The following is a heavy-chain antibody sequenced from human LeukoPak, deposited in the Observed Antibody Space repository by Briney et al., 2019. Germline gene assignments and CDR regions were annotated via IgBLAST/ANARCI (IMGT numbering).Heavy chain of an antibody. CDR2: ISYDGSNK. V-gene: IGHV3-30*18. CDR1: GFTFSSYG. D-gene: IGHD6-13*01. J-gene: IGHJ4*02. Sequence: GGSLRLSCAASGFTFSSYGMHWVRQAPGKGLEWVAVISYDGSNKYYADSVKGRFTISRDNPKNTLFLQMNSLRGEDTAVYFCAKHQPPVPNHFDNWGQGTLVTVSS. CDR3: AKHQPPVPNHFDN.